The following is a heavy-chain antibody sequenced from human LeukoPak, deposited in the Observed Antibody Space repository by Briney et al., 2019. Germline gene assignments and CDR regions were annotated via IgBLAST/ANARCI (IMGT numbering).Heavy chain of an antibody. CDR2: VYYTGST. CDR1: GDSISTYY. D-gene: IGHD3-22*01. CDR3: ASSYDSSGYYNTLDY. V-gene: IGHV4-59*08. Sequence: SETLSLTCTVSGDSISTYYWSWIRQAPGKGLEWIGYVYYTGSTNHNPSLRSRVTISVDTSNNQFSLKLSSVTAADTAVYYCASSYDSSGYYNTLDYWGQGTLVTVSS. J-gene: IGHJ4*02.